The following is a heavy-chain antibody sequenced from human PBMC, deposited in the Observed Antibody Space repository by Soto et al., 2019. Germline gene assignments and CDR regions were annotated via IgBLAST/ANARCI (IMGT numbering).Heavy chain of an antibody. J-gene: IGHJ4*02. CDR2: TRNKASSYTT. D-gene: IGHD3-22*01. CDR1: GFSFSDYY. CDR3: AREGSSSGPDYEY. V-gene: IGHV3-72*01. Sequence: EVQLVESGGGLVQPGGSLRLSCAASGFSFSDYYINWVRQAPGKGLEWVGRTRNKASSYTTDYAAFVKGRFTISRDDSKNLIYLQMNSLTTEDTAVYYCAREGSSSGPDYEYWGQGTLVTVSS.